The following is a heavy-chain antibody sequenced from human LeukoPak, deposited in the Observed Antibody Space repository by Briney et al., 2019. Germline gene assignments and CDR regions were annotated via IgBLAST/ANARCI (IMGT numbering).Heavy chain of an antibody. J-gene: IGHJ3*02. CDR2: IFYSGGS. D-gene: IGHD2-2*01. V-gene: IGHV4-59*08. CDR1: GGSISSYY. CDR3: ARLGSTFDI. Sequence: PSGTLSLTCTVSGGSISSYYWTWIRQPPGKGLEWIGYIFYSGGSNYNPSLKSRVTISVDTSKNHFSLKLSSVTVADTAVYYCARLGSTFDIWGQGTMVTVSS.